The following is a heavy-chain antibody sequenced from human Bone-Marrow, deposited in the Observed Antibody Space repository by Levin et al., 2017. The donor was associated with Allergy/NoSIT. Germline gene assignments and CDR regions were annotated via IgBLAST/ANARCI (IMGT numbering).Heavy chain of an antibody. V-gene: IGHV3-23*01. CDR1: GFTFSSYA. D-gene: IGHD2-15*01. J-gene: IGHJ4*02. CDR3: AKCKGLAKYCSGDACYRPLDD. Sequence: RGESLKISCAASGFTFSSYAMTWVRQVPGKGLEWVSDISGSGVSTGYADSVKGRFTISRDNSKNTLYLQMSSLRAEDTAVYYCAKCKGLAKYCSGDACYRPLDDWGQGTLVSVSS. CDR2: ISGSGVST.